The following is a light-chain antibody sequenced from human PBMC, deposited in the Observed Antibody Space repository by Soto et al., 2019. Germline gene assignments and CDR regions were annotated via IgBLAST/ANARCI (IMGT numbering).Light chain of an antibody. V-gene: IGLV2-14*01. Sequence: QSALTQPASVSGSPGQSITISCTGTSSDIGADDFVSWYQHHPDKTPKLIIFEVTYRPTGISHRFSASKSGNTASLTISGLEAEDEADYYCHSYTSRNTYVFGSGTKVTVL. CDR1: SSDIGADDF. J-gene: IGLJ1*01. CDR3: HSYTSRNTYV. CDR2: EVT.